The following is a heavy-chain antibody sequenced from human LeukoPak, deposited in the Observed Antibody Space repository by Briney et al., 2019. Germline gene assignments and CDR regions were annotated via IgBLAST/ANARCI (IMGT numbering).Heavy chain of an antibody. CDR1: GFTFDDYA. Sequence: PGRSLRPSCAASGFTFDDYAMHWVRQAPGKVLELGSGISWNSGSIGYADSVKGRFTISRDNAKNSLYLQMNSLRAEDTALYYCAKEAGAKWELLPGEWFDPWGQGTLVTVSS. V-gene: IGHV3-9*01. CDR2: ISWNSGSI. D-gene: IGHD1-26*01. CDR3: AKEAGAKWELLPGEWFDP. J-gene: IGHJ5*02.